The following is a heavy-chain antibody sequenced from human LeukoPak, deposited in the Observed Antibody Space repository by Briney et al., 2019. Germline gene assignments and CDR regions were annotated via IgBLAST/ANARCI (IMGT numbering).Heavy chain of an antibody. Sequence: GGSPRLSCAASGFTFSDYYMSWIRQAPGKGLEWVSYISSSGSTIYYADSVKGRFTISRDNAKNSLYLQMNSLRAEDTAVYYCARDQYYGSGSYYNSYYYYGMDVWGQGTTVTVSS. D-gene: IGHD3-10*01. CDR3: ARDQYYGSGSYYNSYYYYGMDV. CDR2: ISSSGSTI. V-gene: IGHV3-11*01. J-gene: IGHJ6*02. CDR1: GFTFSDYY.